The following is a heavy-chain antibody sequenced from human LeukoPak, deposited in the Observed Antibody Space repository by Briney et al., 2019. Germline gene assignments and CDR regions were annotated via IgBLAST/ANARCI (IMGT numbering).Heavy chain of an antibody. Sequence: PSETLSLTCTVSGGSISSYYWSWIRQPPGKGLEWIGYIYYSGSTNYNPSLKSRVTISVDTSKNQFSLKLSSVTAADTAVYYCARGILGRYYFDYWGQGTLVTVSS. CDR1: GGSISSYY. D-gene: IGHD3-3*02. CDR2: IYYSGST. CDR3: ARGILGRYYFDY. V-gene: IGHV4-59*12. J-gene: IGHJ4*02.